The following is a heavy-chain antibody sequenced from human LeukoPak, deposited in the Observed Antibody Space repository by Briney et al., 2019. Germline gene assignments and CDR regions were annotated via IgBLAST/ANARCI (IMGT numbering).Heavy chain of an antibody. CDR2: IIPIFGTA. V-gene: IGHV1-69*01. J-gene: IGHJ3*02. D-gene: IGHD1-7*01. Sequence: GSSVKVSCKASGGTFSSYAISWVRQAPGQGLEWMGGIIPIFGTANYAQKFRGRVTITADESTSTAYMELSSLRSEDTAVYYCAKDMNSYAFDIWGQGTMVTVSS. CDR3: AKDMNSYAFDI. CDR1: GGTFSSYA.